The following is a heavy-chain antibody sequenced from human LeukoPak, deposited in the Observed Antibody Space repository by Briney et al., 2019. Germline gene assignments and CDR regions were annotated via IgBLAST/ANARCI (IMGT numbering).Heavy chain of an antibody. CDR3: AKGGIGAFDI. D-gene: IGHD3-10*01. Sequence: GGSLRLSCAASGFTFDDYAMHWVRQAPGKGLEWVSLISGDGGSTYYADSVKGRFTISRDNSKNSLYLQMNSLSTEDTALYYCAKGGIGAFDIWGQGTMITVSS. CDR2: ISGDGGST. V-gene: IGHV3-43*02. CDR1: GFTFDDYA. J-gene: IGHJ3*02.